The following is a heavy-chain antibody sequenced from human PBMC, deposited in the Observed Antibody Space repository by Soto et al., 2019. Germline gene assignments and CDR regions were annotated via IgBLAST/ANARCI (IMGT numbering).Heavy chain of an antibody. CDR2: ISPYNGNT. CDR3: ARDPDYSIGSTYFDY. J-gene: IGHJ4*02. D-gene: IGHD6-19*01. V-gene: IGHV1-18*04. Sequence: ASVKVSCKASGYTFSSYGITWVLQAPGQGLEWMGWISPYNGNTNYDQNLQGRVTMTTDTSTSTAYMELRSLRSDDTAVYYCARDPDYSIGSTYFDYWGQGTRVTVSS. CDR1: GYTFSSYG.